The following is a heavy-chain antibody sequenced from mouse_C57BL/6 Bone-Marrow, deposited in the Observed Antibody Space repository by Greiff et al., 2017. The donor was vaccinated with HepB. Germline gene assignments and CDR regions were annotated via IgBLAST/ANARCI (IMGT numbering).Heavy chain of an antibody. J-gene: IGHJ3*01. CDR1: GYTFTSYW. V-gene: IGHV1-55*01. CDR3: ARGWLRRRTWLAY. D-gene: IGHD2-2*01. CDR2: IYPGSGST. Sequence: QVQLQQPGAELVKPGASVKMSCKASGYTFTSYWITWVKQRPGQGLEWIGDIYPGSGSTNYNEKFKSKATLTVDTSSSTAYMQLSSLTSEDSAVYYCARGWLRRRTWLAYWGQGTLVTVSA.